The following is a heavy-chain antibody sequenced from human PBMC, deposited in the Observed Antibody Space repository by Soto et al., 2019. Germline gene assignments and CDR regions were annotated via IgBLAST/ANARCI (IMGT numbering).Heavy chain of an antibody. CDR1: GFTFSNYA. J-gene: IGHJ4*02. CDR3: AKGSSTSRPYYFDY. V-gene: IGHV3-23*01. Sequence: GGSLRLSCAASGFTFSNYAMSWVRQTPGTGLEWVSAITGGGGGTYYADSVKGRFTISRDNSKNTLYLQMNTLGADDTAVYYCAKGSSTSRPYYFDYWGQGALVTVSS. CDR2: ITGGGGGT. D-gene: IGHD2-2*01.